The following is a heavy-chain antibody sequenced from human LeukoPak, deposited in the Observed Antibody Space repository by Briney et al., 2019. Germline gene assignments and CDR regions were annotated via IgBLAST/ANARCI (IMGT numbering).Heavy chain of an antibody. CDR2: IRYDGSNK. CDR1: GFTFRNYE. D-gene: IGHD3-9*01. V-gene: IGHV3-30*02. Sequence: GGSLRLSCAASGFTFRNYEMTWVRQAPGKGLEWVAFIRYDGSNKYYADSVKGRFTISRDNSKNTLYLQMNSLRAEDTAVYYCAKDREVGRYFDWSFDYWGQGTLVTVSS. CDR3: AKDREVGRYFDWSFDY. J-gene: IGHJ4*02.